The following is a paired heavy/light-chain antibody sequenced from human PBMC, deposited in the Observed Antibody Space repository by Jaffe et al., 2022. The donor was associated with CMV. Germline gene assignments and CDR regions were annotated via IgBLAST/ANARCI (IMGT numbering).Heavy chain of an antibody. D-gene: IGHD3-22*01. CDR1: GGSISSYY. CDR3: ARGTLYYDSSGYYSRAFDI. Sequence: QVQLQESGPGLVKPSETLSLTCTVSGGSISSYYWSWIRQPPGKGLEWIGYIYYSGSTNYNPSLKSRVTISVDTSKNQFSLKLSSVTAADTAVYYCARGTLYYDSSGYYSRAFDIWGQGTMVTVSS. J-gene: IGHJ3*02. V-gene: IGHV4-59*01. CDR2: IYYSGST.
Light chain of an antibody. CDR1: QSVSSSY. Sequence: EIVLTQSPGTLSLSPGERATLSCRASQSVSSSYLAWYQQKPGQAPRLLIYGASSRATGIPDRFSGSGSGTDFTLTISRLEPEDFAVYYCQQYGSSLTFGPGTKVDIK. V-gene: IGKV3-20*01. CDR2: GAS. J-gene: IGKJ3*01. CDR3: QQYGSSLT.